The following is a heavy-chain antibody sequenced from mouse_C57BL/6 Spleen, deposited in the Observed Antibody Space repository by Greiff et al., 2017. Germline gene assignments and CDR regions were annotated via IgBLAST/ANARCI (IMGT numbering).Heavy chain of an antibody. CDR3: ARSYDGYYEDAMDY. J-gene: IGHJ4*01. D-gene: IGHD2-3*01. CDR1: GYTFTDYY. CDR2: INPNNGGT. Sequence: VQLQQSGPELVKPGASVKISCKASGYTFTDYYMNWVKQSHGKSLEWIGDINPNNGGTSYNQKFKGKATLTVDKSSSTAYMELRSLTSEDSAVYYCARSYDGYYEDAMDYWGQGASVTVSS. V-gene: IGHV1-26*01.